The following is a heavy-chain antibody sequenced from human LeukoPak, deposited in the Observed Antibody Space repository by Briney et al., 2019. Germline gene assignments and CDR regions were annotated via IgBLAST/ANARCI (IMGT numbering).Heavy chain of an antibody. J-gene: IGHJ3*02. CDR1: GFTFRNHW. CDR2: IKPNGIDK. Sequence: PWGSLRLSCAGSGFTFRNHWWNWVRQSPRKGLEWVANIKPNGIDKYYVDSARGRFTVSRDNAKNSAFRQLSSLRAEDTAIYYCATISAQTFDMWGQGTLVSVSS. CDR3: ATISAQTFDM. V-gene: IGHV3-7*01. D-gene: IGHD5-24*01.